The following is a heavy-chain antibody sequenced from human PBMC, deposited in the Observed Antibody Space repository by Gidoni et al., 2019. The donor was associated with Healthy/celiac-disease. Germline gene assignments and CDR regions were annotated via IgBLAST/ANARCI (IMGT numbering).Heavy chain of an antibody. V-gene: IGHV2-5*01. CDR2: IYWNDDK. Sequence: QITLKESGPTLVKPTQNLTLTCTFSGFSLSTSGVGVGWIRQPPGKALEWLALIYWNDDKRYSPSLKSRLTITKDTSKNQVVLTMTNMDPVDTATYYCAHSGRFLEWFPIDYWGQGTLVTVSS. CDR1: GFSLSTSGVG. J-gene: IGHJ4*02. D-gene: IGHD3-3*01. CDR3: AHSGRFLEWFPIDY.